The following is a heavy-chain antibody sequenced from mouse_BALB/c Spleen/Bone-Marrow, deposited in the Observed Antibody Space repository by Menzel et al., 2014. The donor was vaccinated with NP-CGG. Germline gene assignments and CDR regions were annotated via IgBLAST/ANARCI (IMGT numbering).Heavy chain of an antibody. CDR2: IDPASGDT. J-gene: IGHJ1*01. V-gene: IGHV14-3*02. CDR3: ARVNPWYFDV. D-gene: IGHD2-2*01. Sequence: EVQRVESGAELGKPGASVKLSCTASGFNIKDTYIHWVMQRPEQGLAWIGRIDPASGDTKFDPKFQGKATITADTSSNTAYLQVTSLTSEDTAVYYCARVNPWYFDVWGAGTTVTVSS. CDR1: GFNIKDTY.